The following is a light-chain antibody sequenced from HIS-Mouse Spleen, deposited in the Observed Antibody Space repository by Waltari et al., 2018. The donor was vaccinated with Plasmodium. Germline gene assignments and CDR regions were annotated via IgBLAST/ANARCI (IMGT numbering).Light chain of an antibody. V-gene: IGLV3-10*01. J-gene: IGLJ3*02. CDR2: EDS. CDR1: ALPQKY. Sequence: SYELTQPPSVSVSPGQPARITSSCDALPQKYAYWYQQKSGQAPVLVIYEDSKRPSGIPERFSGSSSGTMATLTISGAQVEDEADYYCYSTDSSGNHRVFGGGTKLTVL. CDR3: YSTDSSGNHRV.